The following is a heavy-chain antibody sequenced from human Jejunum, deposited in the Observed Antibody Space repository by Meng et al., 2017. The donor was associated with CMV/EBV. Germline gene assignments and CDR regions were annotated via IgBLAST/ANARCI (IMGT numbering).Heavy chain of an antibody. Sequence: FSSYSMTWVRQAPGKGLEWVSSIGGRSSHIYYADSVKGRFTISRDNAKNSLYLQMNSLRAEDTAVYYCARDAVFGVVTYYYGMDVWGQGTTVTVSS. D-gene: IGHD3-3*01. CDR3: ARDAVFGVVTYYYGMDV. J-gene: IGHJ6*02. V-gene: IGHV3-21*01. CDR1: FSSYS. CDR2: IGGRSSHI.